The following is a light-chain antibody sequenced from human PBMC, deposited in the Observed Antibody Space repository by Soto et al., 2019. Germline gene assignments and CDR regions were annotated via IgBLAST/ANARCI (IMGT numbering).Light chain of an antibody. CDR1: QSVSSSY. Sequence: EIVLTQSPGTLSLSPGERATLSCRASQSVSSSYFAWYQQKPGQAPRLLIYGASSRATGIPDRFSGSGSGTDFTLTISRLEPEDYAVYYCQQYGSSPRTLGQGTKLEIK. J-gene: IGKJ2*01. V-gene: IGKV3-20*01. CDR3: QQYGSSPRT. CDR2: GAS.